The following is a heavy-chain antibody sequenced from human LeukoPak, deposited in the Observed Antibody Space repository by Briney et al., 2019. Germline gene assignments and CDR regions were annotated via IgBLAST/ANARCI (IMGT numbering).Heavy chain of an antibody. Sequence: PGGSLSLSCAASEFTFSCYTRDWVRQAPGKGLEWVSYISSSGSYIYYADSVKGRFTTSRDNAKNSLYLQMNSPRAEDTAVYYCARDEPMDYWGQGTLVTVSS. V-gene: IGHV3-21*01. CDR2: ISSSGSYI. CDR1: EFTFSCYT. CDR3: ARDEPMDY. J-gene: IGHJ4*02.